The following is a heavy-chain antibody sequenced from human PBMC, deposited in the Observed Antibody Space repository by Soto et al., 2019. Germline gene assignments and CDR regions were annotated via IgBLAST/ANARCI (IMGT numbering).Heavy chain of an antibody. J-gene: IGHJ4*02. D-gene: IGHD6-19*01. CDR2: IKQDGSEK. CDR3: AKEAVAGVDY. V-gene: IGHV3-7*03. Sequence: GVPLRHSWGASGFTCSSDCMSRVSQAPGKGLEWVANIKQDGSEKYYVDSVKGRFTISRDNAKNSLYLQMNSLRAEDTAVYYCAKEAVAGVDYWGQGTLVTVSS. CDR1: GFTCSSDC.